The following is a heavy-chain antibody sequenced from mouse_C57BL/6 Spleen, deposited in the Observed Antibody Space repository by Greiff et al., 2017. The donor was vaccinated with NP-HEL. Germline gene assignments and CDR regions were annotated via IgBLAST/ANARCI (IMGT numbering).Heavy chain of an antibody. J-gene: IGHJ3*01. CDR2: IYPGDGDT. CDR3: ARYSKEGFAY. V-gene: IGHV1-82*01. D-gene: IGHD1-3*01. CDR1: GYAFSSSW. Sequence: QVQLQQSGPELVKPGASVKISCKASGYAFSSSWMNWVKQRPGKGLEWIGRIYPGDGDTNYNGKFKGKATLTADKSSSTASMQLSSLTSEDSAVYFCARYSKEGFAYWGQGTLVTVSA.